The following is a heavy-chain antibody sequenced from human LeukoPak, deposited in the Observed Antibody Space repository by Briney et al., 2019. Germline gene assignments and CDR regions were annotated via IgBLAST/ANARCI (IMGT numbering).Heavy chain of an antibody. CDR3: VKDARLSFTGYHMNYFDY. V-gene: IGHV3-30-3*01. CDR1: GFTFSSYP. J-gene: IGHJ4*02. D-gene: IGHD3-9*01. Sequence: GRSLRLSCAASGFTFSSYPMHWVRQAPGKGLEWVAVISYDGSSDYFADSVTGRFTISRDNSKNTLYLQMNSLRAEDTAVYYCVKDARLSFTGYHMNYFDYWGQGTLVTVSS. CDR2: ISYDGSSD.